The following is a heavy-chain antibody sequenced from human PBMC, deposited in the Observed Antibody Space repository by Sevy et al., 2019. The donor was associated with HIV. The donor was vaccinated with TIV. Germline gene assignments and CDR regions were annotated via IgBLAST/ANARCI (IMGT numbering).Heavy chain of an antibody. J-gene: IGHJ4*02. Sequence: GGSLRLSCAASGFTVSSNYMSWVRQAPGKGLEWVSVIYSGGSTYYADSVKGLFSNSRDKSTNTLYLHMNSLRAEDKAVYYCAATPRSDFWSGPFDYWGQGTLVTVSS. CDR1: GFTVSSNY. CDR2: IYSGGST. D-gene: IGHD3-3*01. CDR3: AATPRSDFWSGPFDY. V-gene: IGHV3-53*01.